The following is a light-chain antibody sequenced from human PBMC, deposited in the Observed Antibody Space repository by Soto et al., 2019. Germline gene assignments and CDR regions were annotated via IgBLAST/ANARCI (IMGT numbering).Light chain of an antibody. V-gene: IGKV1-39*01. J-gene: IGKJ1*01. CDR2: AAS. Sequence: DIQMTQSPSSLSASVGDRVTITCRASQSINSYLNWYQQKPGKAPNLLIYAASTLQSGVPLRFSGSGSGTDFALTISSLQPEDFATYYCQQGYRSPPTFGQGTKVDIK. CDR1: QSINSY. CDR3: QQGYRSPPT.